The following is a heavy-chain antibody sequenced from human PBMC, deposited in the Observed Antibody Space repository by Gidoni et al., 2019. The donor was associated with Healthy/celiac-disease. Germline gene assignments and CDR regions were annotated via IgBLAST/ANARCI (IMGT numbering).Heavy chain of an antibody. D-gene: IGHD6-19*01. CDR2: IYYSGST. J-gene: IGHJ4*02. Sequence: QVQLQESGPGLGKPSETLSLTCTVAGGSISSYYWSWIRQPPGKGLEWIGYIYYSGSTNYNPSLKSRVTISVDTSKNQFSLKLSSVTAADTAVYYCARGGVAGTSYWGQGTLVTVSS. CDR1: GGSISSYY. V-gene: IGHV4-59*01. CDR3: ARGGVAGTSY.